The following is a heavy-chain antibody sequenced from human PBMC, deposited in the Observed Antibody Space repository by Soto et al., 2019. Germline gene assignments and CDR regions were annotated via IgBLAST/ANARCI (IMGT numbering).Heavy chain of an antibody. J-gene: IGHJ4*02. Sequence: SETLSLTCTVSGGSISSSSYYWGWIRQPPGKGLEWIGSIYYSGSTYYNPSLKSRVTISVDTSKNQFSLKLSSVTAADTAVYYCARGSGYSYGELDYWGQGTLVTVSS. V-gene: IGHV4-39*01. D-gene: IGHD5-18*01. CDR1: GGSISSSSYY. CDR2: IYYSGST. CDR3: ARGSGYSYGELDY.